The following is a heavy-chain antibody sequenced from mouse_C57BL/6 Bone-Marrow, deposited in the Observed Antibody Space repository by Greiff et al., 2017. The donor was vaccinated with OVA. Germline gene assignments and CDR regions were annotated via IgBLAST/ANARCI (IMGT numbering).Heavy chain of an antibody. CDR2: IYPGDGDI. CDR1: GYAFSNYW. J-gene: IGHJ2*01. V-gene: IGHV1-80*01. Sequence: VMLVESGAELVKPGALVKISCKASGYAFSNYWMNWVKQRPGKGLEWIGQIYPGDGDINYNGKFKGKATLTADKSSSTAYMQFSSLTSEDSTVYFCTRGAYWGQSTTLTDSS. CDR3: TRGAY.